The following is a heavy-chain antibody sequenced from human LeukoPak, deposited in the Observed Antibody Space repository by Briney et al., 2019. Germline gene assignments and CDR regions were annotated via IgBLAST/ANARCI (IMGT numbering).Heavy chain of an antibody. CDR1: GGSISSNGYY. CDR3: ARDGYNPIDY. D-gene: IGHD5-24*01. CDR2: IYYSGST. Sequence: SETLSLTCTVSGGSISSNGYYWGWIRQPPGKGLEWIGTIYYSGSTYYNPSLKSRVTISVDTSMNQFSLELSSVTAADTAVYYCARDGYNPIDYWGQGTLVTVPS. V-gene: IGHV4-39*07. J-gene: IGHJ4*02.